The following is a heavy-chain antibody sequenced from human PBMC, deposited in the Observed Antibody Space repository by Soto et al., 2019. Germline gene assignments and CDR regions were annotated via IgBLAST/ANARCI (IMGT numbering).Heavy chain of an antibody. Sequence: SETLSLTCAVYGGSFSGYYWSWIRQPPGKGLEWIGEINHSGSTNYNPSLKSRVTISVDTSKNQFSLKLSSVTAADTAVYYCARGVGSSSWNYYGMDVWGQGTTVTVSS. CDR2: INHSGST. J-gene: IGHJ6*02. CDR1: GGSFSGYY. V-gene: IGHV4-34*01. D-gene: IGHD6-13*01. CDR3: ARGVGSSSWNYYGMDV.